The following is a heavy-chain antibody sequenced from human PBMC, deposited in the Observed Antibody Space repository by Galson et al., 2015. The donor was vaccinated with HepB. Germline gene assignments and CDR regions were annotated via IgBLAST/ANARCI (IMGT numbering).Heavy chain of an antibody. D-gene: IGHD4-11*01. Sequence: SLRLSCAASGFTFSSYAMSWVRQAPGKGLEWVSAISGSGGSTYYADSVKGRFTISRDNSKNTLYLQMNSLRAEDTAVYYCAKGIYSNQPNYYYYYYMDVWGKGTTVTVSS. V-gene: IGHV3-23*01. CDR3: AKGIYSNQPNYYYYYYMDV. CDR1: GFTFSSYA. J-gene: IGHJ6*03. CDR2: ISGSGGST.